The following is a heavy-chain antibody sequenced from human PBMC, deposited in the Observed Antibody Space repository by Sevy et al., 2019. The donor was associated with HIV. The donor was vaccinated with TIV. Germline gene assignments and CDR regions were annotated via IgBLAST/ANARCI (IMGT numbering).Heavy chain of an antibody. D-gene: IGHD4-4*01. CDR2: IKSKTDGGPT. Sequence: GGSLRLSCAASGFTLSDAWMSWVRQAPGKGLEWVGRIKSKTDGGPTDYAAPVKGRFTISRDESKNTLYLQMNSLKTEDTAVYYCTTDAHDFTNYPPPYYFDQWGQGTLVTVSS. J-gene: IGHJ4*02. CDR1: GFTLSDAW. CDR3: TTDAHDFTNYPPPYYFDQ. V-gene: IGHV3-15*01.